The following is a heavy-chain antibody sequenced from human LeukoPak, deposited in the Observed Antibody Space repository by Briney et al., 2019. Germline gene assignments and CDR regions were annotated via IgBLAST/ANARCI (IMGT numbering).Heavy chain of an antibody. J-gene: IGHJ5*02. V-gene: IGHV3-23*01. Sequence: GGSLRLSCEASGLSFTNYAMLWVRQAPGKGLQWISTLTGYGGAYYADSGEGRFIISRDISKNTMFLQMYSLRAEDTAVYYCAKGAAAGKVDWFDPWGQGTLVTVSS. CDR2: LTGYGGA. CDR1: GLSFTNYA. D-gene: IGHD6-13*01. CDR3: AKGAAAGKVDWFDP.